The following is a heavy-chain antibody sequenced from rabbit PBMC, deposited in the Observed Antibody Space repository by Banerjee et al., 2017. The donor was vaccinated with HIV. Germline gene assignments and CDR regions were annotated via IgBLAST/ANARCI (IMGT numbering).Heavy chain of an antibody. CDR1: GFSFSDKYV. CDR3: ARDLAGVIGWNFNL. D-gene: IGHD4-1*01. CDR2: IDAGGSDST. V-gene: IGHV1S45*01. J-gene: IGHJ4*01. Sequence: QEQLEESGGGLVKPGRSLTLTCTASGFSFSDKYVMCWVRQAPGKGLEWIGCIDAGGSDSTYYASWAKGRLTISKTSSTTVTLQMTSLTAADTATYFCARDLAGVIGWNFNLWGPGTLVTVS.